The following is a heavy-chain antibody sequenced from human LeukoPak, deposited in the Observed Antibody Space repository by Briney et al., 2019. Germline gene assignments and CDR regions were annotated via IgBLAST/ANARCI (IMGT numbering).Heavy chain of an antibody. V-gene: IGHV3-23*01. CDR3: AKVATWTYFDS. CDR2: IDDRAETT. Sequence: PGGSLRLSCAASGFTFRSSAMSWVRQAPGKGLGWVSAIDDRAETTYYADSVKGRFTISRDNSKNTLYVQLTSLRVDDTAVYYCAKVATWTYFDSWGQGTLVTVSS. J-gene: IGHJ4*02. CDR1: GFTFRSSA. D-gene: IGHD3/OR15-3a*01.